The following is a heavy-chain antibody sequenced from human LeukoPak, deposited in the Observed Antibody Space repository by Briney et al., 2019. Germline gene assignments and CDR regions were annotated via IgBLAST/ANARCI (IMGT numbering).Heavy chain of an antibody. CDR1: GFTFSSYS. D-gene: IGHD2-15*01. CDR2: ISSSSSYI. CDR3: ARGNYADCSGGSCYSGGDY. Sequence: GGSLRLFCAASGFTFSSYSMNWVRQAPGKGLEWVSSISSSSSYIYYADSVKGRFTISRDNAKNSLYLQMNSLRAEDTAVYYCARGNYADCSGGSCYSGGDYWGQGTLVTVSS. V-gene: IGHV3-21*01. J-gene: IGHJ4*02.